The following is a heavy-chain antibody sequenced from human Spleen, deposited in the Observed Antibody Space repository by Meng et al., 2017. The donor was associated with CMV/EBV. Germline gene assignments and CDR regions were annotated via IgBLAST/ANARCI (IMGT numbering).Heavy chain of an antibody. V-gene: IGHV4-34*01. CDR2: INHSGST. D-gene: IGHD3-9*01. J-gene: IGHJ5*02. CDR1: GGSFSGYY. Sequence: CAVYGGSFSGYYLRWIRQPPGKGLEWIGEINHSGSTNYNPSLKSRVTISVDTSKNQFSLKLSSVTAADTAVYYCARGDDILNWFDPWGQGTLVTVSS. CDR3: ARGDDILNWFDP.